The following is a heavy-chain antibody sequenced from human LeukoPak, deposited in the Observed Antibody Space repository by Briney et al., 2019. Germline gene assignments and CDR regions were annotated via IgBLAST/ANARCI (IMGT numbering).Heavy chain of an antibody. CDR3: ARLHCSSTSCYAYFDY. J-gene: IGHJ4*02. Sequence: ASVKVSCKASGGTFSSYAISWVRQAPGQGLEWMGGIIPIFGTANYAQKFQGRVTITTDESTSTAYMELSSLRSEDTAVYHCARLHCSSTSCYAYFDYWGQGTLVTVSS. CDR2: IIPIFGTA. D-gene: IGHD2-2*01. CDR1: GGTFSSYA. V-gene: IGHV1-69*05.